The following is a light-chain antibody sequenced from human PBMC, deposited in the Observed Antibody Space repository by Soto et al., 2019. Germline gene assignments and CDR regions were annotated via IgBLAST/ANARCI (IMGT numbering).Light chain of an antibody. V-gene: IGLV2-23*02. Sequence: QSVLTQPASVSGSPGQSITISCTGRSSDVGGYDLVSWFQLHPDRAPKLVIFEVTKRPSGVSNRFSGSKSGNTASLTISGLHAEDEADYYCSSYAGTTSLVLFGGGTKVTVL. J-gene: IGLJ2*01. CDR2: EVT. CDR1: SSDVGGYDL. CDR3: SSYAGTTSLVL.